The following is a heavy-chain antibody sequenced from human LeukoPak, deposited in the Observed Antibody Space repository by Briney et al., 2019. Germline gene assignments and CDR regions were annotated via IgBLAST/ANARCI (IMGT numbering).Heavy chain of an antibody. D-gene: IGHD3-22*01. J-gene: IGHJ4*02. V-gene: IGHV4-59*08. CDR1: GGSLSSYY. CDR2: IYYSGST. Sequence: PSETLSLTCTVSGGSLSSYYWSWIRQPPGKGLEWIGYIYYSGSTNYNPSLKSRVTISVDTSKNQFSLKLSSVTAADTAVYYCARLGRDDYYYDSSGYYHFDYWGQGTLVTVSS. CDR3: ARLGRDDYYYDSSGYYHFDY.